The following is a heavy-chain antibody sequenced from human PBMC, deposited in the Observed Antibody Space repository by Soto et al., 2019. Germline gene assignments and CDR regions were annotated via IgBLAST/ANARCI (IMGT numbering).Heavy chain of an antibody. J-gene: IGHJ6*03. Sequence: GGSLRLSCAASGFTFSDYYMSWIRQAPGKGLEWVSYISSSGSTIYYADSVKGRFTISRDNAKNSLYLQMNSLRAEDTAVYYCAREGGYSSSFSYCYYLDVWGKGTTVTGSS. CDR1: GFTFSDYY. CDR3: AREGGYSSSFSYCYYLDV. V-gene: IGHV3-11*04. D-gene: IGHD6-13*01. CDR2: ISSSGSTI.